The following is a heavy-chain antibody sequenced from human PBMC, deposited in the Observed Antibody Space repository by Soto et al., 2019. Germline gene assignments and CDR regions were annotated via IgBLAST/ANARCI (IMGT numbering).Heavy chain of an antibody. D-gene: IGHD3-3*01. V-gene: IGHV1-46*03. CDR3: AREFDFWCGYYKGFEC. CDR1: GYTFTSYY. CDR2: INPSGGST. Sequence: GASVKVSCKASGYTFTSYYMHWVRQAPGQGLEWMGIINPSGGSTSYAQKFQGRVTMTRDTSTSTVYMELSSLRSEDTAVYYCAREFDFWCGYYKGFECWVQGTRGTGSS. J-gene: IGHJ4*02.